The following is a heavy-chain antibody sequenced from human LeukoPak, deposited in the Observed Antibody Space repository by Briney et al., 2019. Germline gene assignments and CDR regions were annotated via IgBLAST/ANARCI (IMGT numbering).Heavy chain of an antibody. D-gene: IGHD3-10*01. CDR1: GYTFTSYD. J-gene: IGHJ6*02. CDR2: MDPNSGNT. V-gene: IGHV1-8*01. CDR3: ARRYYYGSGSSTHYYGMDV. Sequence: ASVKVSCKTSGYTFTSYDINGVRQATGQGFEWMGWMDPNSGNTGYAQKFQGRVTMTRNTSISTAYMELSILRPEDTAVYYCARRYYYGSGSSTHYYGMDVWGQGSTVTVSS.